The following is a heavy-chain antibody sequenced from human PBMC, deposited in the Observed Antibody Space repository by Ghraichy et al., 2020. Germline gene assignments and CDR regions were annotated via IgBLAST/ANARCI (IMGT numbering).Heavy chain of an antibody. V-gene: IGHV3-23*01. J-gene: IGHJ2*01. CDR2: ITGSGVGT. Sequence: GGSLRLSCADSGFTFSTYAMSWVRQAPGKGLEWVSAITGSGVGTYYADSVKGRFTISRDNSRNTLYLQMNSLGAEDTAVYYCAKRVTTSRYFDLWGRGTLVTVSS. CDR1: GFTFSTYA. CDR3: AKRVTTSRYFDL. D-gene: IGHD4-17*01.